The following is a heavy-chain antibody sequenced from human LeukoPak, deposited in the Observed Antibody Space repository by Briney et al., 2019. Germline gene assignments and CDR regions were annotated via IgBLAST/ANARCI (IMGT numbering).Heavy chain of an antibody. CDR1: GGSISSGGYS. J-gene: IGHJ5*02. Sequence: PSETLSLTCTVSGGSISSGGYSWSWIRQPPGKGLEWIGYIYYSGSTYYNPSLKSRVTISVDTSKNQFSLKLSSVTAADTAVYYCARVSVGMAHNWFDPWGQGTLVTVSS. V-gene: IGHV4-30-4*07. CDR3: ARVSVGMAHNWFDP. CDR2: IYYSGST. D-gene: IGHD6-13*01.